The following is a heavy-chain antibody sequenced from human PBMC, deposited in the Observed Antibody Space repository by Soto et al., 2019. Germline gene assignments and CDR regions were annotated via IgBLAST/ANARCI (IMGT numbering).Heavy chain of an antibody. J-gene: IGHJ4*02. V-gene: IGHV4-39*01. CDR1: GGSISSSSYY. CDR3: ARHVDTAMGPPNFDY. CDR2: IYYSGST. D-gene: IGHD5-18*01. Sequence: QLQLQESGPGLVKPSETLSLTCTVSGGSISSSSYYWGWIRQPPGKGLEWIGSIYYSGSTYYNPSLKSRVTISVDTSKNQFSLKLSSVTAADTAVYYCARHVDTAMGPPNFDYWGQGTLVTVSS.